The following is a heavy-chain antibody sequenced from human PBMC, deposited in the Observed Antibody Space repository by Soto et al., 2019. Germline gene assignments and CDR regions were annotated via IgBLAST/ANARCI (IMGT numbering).Heavy chain of an antibody. V-gene: IGHV3-64D*06. CDR1: GFTLSSYA. J-gene: IGHJ6*02. Sequence: GSLRLSCSASGFTLSSYAMHWVRQAPGKGLEYVSAISSNGGSTYYADSVKGRFTIPRDNSKNTLYLQMSSLRAEDTAVYYCVKEGWRGRFLEWLSPNYYYGMDVWGQGTTVTVSS. CDR2: ISSNGGST. D-gene: IGHD3-3*01. CDR3: VKEGWRGRFLEWLSPNYYYGMDV.